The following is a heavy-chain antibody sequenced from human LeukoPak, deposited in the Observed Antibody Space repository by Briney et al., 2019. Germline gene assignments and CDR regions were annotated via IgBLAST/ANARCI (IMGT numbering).Heavy chain of an antibody. J-gene: IGHJ4*02. CDR2: ISSSGSKT. V-gene: IGHV3-11*01. Sequence: GGSLRLSCAASGFTFSDYYMSWIRQAPGKGLEWVSYISSSGSKTYYADSVKGRVTISRDNAKNSLYLQMNSLRSEDTAVYYCAREETERFGNFDYWGQGTLVTVPS. CDR3: AREETERFGNFDY. CDR1: GFTFSDYY. D-gene: IGHD3-3*01.